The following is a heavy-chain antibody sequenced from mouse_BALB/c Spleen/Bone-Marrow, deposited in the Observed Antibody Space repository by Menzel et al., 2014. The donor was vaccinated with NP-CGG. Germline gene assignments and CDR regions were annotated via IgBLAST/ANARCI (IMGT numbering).Heavy chain of an antibody. Sequence: EVMLVESGGGLAKPGGSLQLSCAASGFTFSTYAMSWVRQTPEKRLEWVATISSSGSYTYYPDSVKGRFAISRDNAKNPLYPQMSSLRSEDTAMFYCSRLRMITTYFDVWGAGTTVTVSS. CDR1: GFTFSTYA. J-gene: IGHJ1*01. D-gene: IGHD2-4*01. V-gene: IGHV5-9-1*01. CDR2: ISSSGSYT. CDR3: SRLRMITTYFDV.